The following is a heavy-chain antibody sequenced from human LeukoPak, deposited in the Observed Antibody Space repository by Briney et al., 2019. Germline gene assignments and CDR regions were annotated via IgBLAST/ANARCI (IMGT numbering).Heavy chain of an antibody. CDR2: ISSSSGSI. J-gene: IGHJ4*02. CDR3: ARFSGNYAIFDY. CDR1: GFAFSGYT. Sequence: PGGSLRLSCAASGFAFSGYTMNWVRQAPGKGLEWVSSISSSSGSIYDADSVKGRFTISRDNAKNSLYLQMDSLRAEVTALYYCARFSGNYAIFDYWGQGILVTVSS. D-gene: IGHD1-26*01. V-gene: IGHV3-21*01.